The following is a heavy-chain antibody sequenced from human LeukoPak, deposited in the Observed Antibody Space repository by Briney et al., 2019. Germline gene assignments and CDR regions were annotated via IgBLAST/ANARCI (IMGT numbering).Heavy chain of an antibody. CDR3: ARERGCSSSTPRSGSYTGRVDY. J-gene: IGHJ4*02. CDR2: INHSGST. CDR1: GGSFSGYY. Sequence: SETLSLTCAVYGGSFSGYYWSWIRQPPGKGLEWIGEINHSGSTNYNPSLKSRVTISVDTSKNQFSLKLSSVTAADTAVYYCARERGCSSSTPRSGSYTGRVDYWGQGTLVTVSS. V-gene: IGHV4-34*01. D-gene: IGHD6-13*01.